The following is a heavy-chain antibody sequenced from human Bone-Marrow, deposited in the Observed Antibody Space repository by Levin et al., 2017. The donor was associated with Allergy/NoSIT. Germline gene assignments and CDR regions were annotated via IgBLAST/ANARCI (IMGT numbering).Heavy chain of an antibody. D-gene: IGHD1-1*01. J-gene: IGHJ4*02. Sequence: QTGGSLRLSCVGSGFTFDDYALHWVRKAPGKGLEWVSGISGDTDRVAYAESVKGRFTISRDNAKNSLYLHMNRLRSEDTAFYYCTKDLESGTTSFLNFDDWGQGTLVTVSS. V-gene: IGHV3-9*01. CDR1: GFTFDDYA. CDR3: TKDLESGTTSFLNFDD. CDR2: ISGDTDRV.